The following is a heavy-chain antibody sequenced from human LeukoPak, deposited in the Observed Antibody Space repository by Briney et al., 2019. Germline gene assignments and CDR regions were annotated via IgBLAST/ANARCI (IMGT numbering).Heavy chain of an antibody. CDR1: GGTFSSYA. Sequence: SVKVSCKASGGTFSSYAISWVRQAPGQGLEWMGGIIPIFGTANYAQKFQGRVTMTEDTSTDTAYMELSSLRSEDTAVYYCATGVGATGFDYWGQGTLVTVSS. CDR3: ATGVGATGFDY. V-gene: IGHV1-69*06. D-gene: IGHD1-26*01. J-gene: IGHJ4*02. CDR2: IIPIFGTA.